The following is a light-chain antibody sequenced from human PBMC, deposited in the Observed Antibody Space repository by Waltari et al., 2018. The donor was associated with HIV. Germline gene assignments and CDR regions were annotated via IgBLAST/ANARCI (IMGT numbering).Light chain of an antibody. V-gene: IGKV3-20*01. J-gene: IGKJ1*01. CDR1: QSVSSNY. Sequence: EIVLTQSPGTLSLSPGERATLSCRASQSVSSNYLAWYQQKPGQAPRLLIYATSSRATGIPDRFRGSGSGTDSTLSSSRLEPEDFAVYYCQQYDGSPPWTFGQGTKVEIK. CDR3: QQYDGSPPWT. CDR2: ATS.